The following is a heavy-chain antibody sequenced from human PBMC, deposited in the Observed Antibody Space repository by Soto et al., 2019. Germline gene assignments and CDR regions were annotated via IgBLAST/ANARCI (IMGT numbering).Heavy chain of an antibody. J-gene: IGHJ6*02. V-gene: IGHV4-30-4*01. Sequence: QVQLQESGPGLVKPSQTLSLTCSVSGDSISSSDSYWSLIRQAPGKGLEGIGYMNSSGRTYYKPSLKSRVSISIDTSTTQFSLRLTSVNVADTAVYFCARFSTLGKDYGVDVWGQGTTVTVSS. D-gene: IGHD2-2*01. CDR1: GDSISSSDSY. CDR3: ARFSTLGKDYGVDV. CDR2: MNSSGRT.